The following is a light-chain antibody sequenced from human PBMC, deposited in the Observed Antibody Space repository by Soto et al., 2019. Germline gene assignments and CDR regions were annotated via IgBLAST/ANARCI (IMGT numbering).Light chain of an antibody. CDR1: QSLLTSDGDTY. V-gene: IGKV2-30*01. CDR3: MHTTHFPRT. CDR2: KVA. J-gene: IGKJ4*02. Sequence: EVVRTQSPLSLPVTLGHPASISCRSSQSLLTSDGDTYLNWFHQRPGQSPRRLIYKVAKRDTEGQDRFRGSGSGNDFTLKISRVDAEDVGVYYCMHTTHFPRTFGRWTTEE.